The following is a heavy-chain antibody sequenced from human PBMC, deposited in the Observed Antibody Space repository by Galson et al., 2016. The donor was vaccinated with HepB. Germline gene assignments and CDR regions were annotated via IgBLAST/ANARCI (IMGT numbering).Heavy chain of an antibody. CDR3: AGDGRYVDTWDLSDY. CDR1: GGSFSGHY. D-gene: IGHD2-2*01. V-gene: IGHV4-34*01. J-gene: IGHJ4*02. CDR2: INQSGSS. Sequence: ETLSLTCAAYGGSFSGHYWNWIRQSPGKALEWIGEINQSGSSNYNPSLRSRVTISVDTSRNQFSLKLTSVTAADTATYYCAGDGRYVDTWDLSDYWGQGTPVTVSS.